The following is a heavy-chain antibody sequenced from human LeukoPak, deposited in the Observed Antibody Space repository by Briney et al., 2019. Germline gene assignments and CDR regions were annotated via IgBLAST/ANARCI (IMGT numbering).Heavy chain of an antibody. CDR2: TYSRSKWYN. CDR1: RDSVSSNSVA. J-gene: IGHJ4*02. CDR3: ARVDDGAFDY. D-gene: IGHD1-1*01. Sequence: SQTLSLTSAISRDSVSSNSVAWNSIRQSPSGCLEWLRRTYSRSKWYNDYAVSVKSRITNNPDTSKNQFSLQLNSVTPDDTSVYFCARVDDGAFDYWGQGTLVTVSS. V-gene: IGHV6-1*01.